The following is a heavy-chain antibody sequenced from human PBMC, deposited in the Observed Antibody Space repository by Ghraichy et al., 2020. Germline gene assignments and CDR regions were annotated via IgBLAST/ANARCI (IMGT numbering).Heavy chain of an antibody. CDR3: ARDRAAWDH. J-gene: IGHJ4*02. V-gene: IGHV3-7*01. Sequence: GSLRLSCAASGFTFSTYWMSWVRQAPGKGLEWVANIKDDGSERYYVDSVKGRFTISRDNAKNSLYLQMNSLRGEDTAVYYCARDRAAWDHWGQGTLVTVSS. CDR1: GFTFSTYW. D-gene: IGHD6-13*01. CDR2: IKDDGSER.